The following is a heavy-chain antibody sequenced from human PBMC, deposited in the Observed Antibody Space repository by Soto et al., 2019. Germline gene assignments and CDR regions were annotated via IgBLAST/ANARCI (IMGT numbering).Heavy chain of an antibody. V-gene: IGHV1-46*01. J-gene: IGHJ5*02. Sequence: ASVKVSCKASGYTFTSYYMHWVRQAPGQGLEWMGIINPSGGSTSYAQKFQGRVTMTRDTSTSTVYMELSSLRSEDTAVYYCARDERKNYYDSSGYLFDPWGQGTLVTVSS. CDR1: GYTFTSYY. CDR3: ARDERKNYYDSSGYLFDP. CDR2: INPSGGST. D-gene: IGHD3-22*01.